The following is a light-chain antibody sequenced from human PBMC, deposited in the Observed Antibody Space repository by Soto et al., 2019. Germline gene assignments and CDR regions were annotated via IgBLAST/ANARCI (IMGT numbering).Light chain of an antibody. V-gene: IGLV6-57*01. J-gene: IGLJ3*02. CDR3: QSYENWV. CDR2: EDT. Sequence: NFMLTQPHSVSESPGKTVTISCTRSRGSIASNSVQWFQPRPCSSPTTVIYEDTYRPSGVPDRFSGSIDSSSNSASLTISGLKTEDEAVYCQSYENWVFGGGTKLSVL. CDR1: RGSIASNS.